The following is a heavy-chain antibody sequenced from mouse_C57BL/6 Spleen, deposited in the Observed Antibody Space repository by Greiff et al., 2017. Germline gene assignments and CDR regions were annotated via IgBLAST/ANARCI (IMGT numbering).Heavy chain of an antibody. J-gene: IGHJ2*01. V-gene: IGHV1-82*01. CDR2: IYPGDGDT. D-gene: IGHD1-1*01. Sequence: VQLQQSGPELVKPGASVKISCKASGYAFSSSWMNWVKQRPGKGLEWIGRIYPGDGDTNYNGKFKGKATLTADKSSSAAYMQLSSLTSEDSAVYCCARWDTTGDYYFDYWGQGTTLTVSS. CDR1: GYAFSSSW. CDR3: ARWDTTGDYYFDY.